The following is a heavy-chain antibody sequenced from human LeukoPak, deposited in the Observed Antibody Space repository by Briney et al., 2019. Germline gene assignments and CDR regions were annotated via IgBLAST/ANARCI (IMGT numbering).Heavy chain of an antibody. J-gene: IGHJ3*02. CDR1: GFTFSSYA. Sequence: PGGSLRLSCAASGFTFSSYAMSWVRQAPGKGLEWVANIKQDGSEKNYVDSVKGRFTISRDNAKNSVYLQMHSLRGEDTAVYYCARDTSPYTGTIWSDAFDIWGQGTMVTVSS. CDR2: IKQDGSEK. CDR3: ARDTSPYTGTIWSDAFDI. V-gene: IGHV3-7*01. D-gene: IGHD2-2*01.